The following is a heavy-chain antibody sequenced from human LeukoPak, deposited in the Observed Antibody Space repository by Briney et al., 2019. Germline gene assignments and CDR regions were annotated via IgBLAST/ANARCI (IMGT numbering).Heavy chain of an antibody. CDR1: GGSISSYY. D-gene: IGHD6-13*01. CDR2: IYYSGST. V-gene: IGHV4-59*12. J-gene: IGHJ4*02. Sequence: SETLSLTCTVSGGSISSYYWSWIRQPPGKGLEWIGYIYYSGSTNYNPSLKSRVTISVDTSKNQFSLRLNSVTAADTAVYYCARISATGTYLDYWGQGTLVTVSS. CDR3: ARISATGTYLDY.